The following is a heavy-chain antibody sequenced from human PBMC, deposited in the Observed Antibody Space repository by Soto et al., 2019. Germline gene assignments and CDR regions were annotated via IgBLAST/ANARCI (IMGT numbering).Heavy chain of an antibody. J-gene: IGHJ4*02. D-gene: IGHD1-7*01. V-gene: IGHV4-30-4*08. CDR1: GGSISGSDYY. CDR2: IYRTGST. CDR3: ASRDPGTSVDY. Sequence: SETLSLTCTVSGGSISGSDYYWTWVRQPPGKGLEWIGYIYRTGSTNYNPSLKSRVTISLDKSENQFSLKVTSLTAADTAVYYCASRDPGTSVDYWGQGTLVTVSS.